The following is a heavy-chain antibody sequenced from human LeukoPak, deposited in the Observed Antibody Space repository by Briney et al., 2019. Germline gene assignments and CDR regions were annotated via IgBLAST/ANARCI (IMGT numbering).Heavy chain of an antibody. D-gene: IGHD4-17*01. J-gene: IGHJ4*02. V-gene: IGHV1-24*01. CDR3: ATHDDYGDSTFDY. CDR1: GCTLTELS. CDR2: FDPEDGET. Sequence: ASVKVSCKVSGCTLTELSMHWVRQAPGKGLEWMGGFDPEDGETIYAQKFQGRVTMTEDTSTDTAYMELSSLRSEDTAVYYCATHDDYGDSTFDYWGQGTLVTVSS.